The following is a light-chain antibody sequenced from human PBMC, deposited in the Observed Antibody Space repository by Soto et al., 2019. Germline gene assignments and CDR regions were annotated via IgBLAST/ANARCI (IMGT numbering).Light chain of an antibody. CDR3: AAWDDSLNGPYV. V-gene: IGLV1-44*01. CDR1: SSNIGSNT. J-gene: IGLJ1*01. CDR2: SNN. Sequence: QSELTQPPSASGTPGQRVTISCSGSSSNIGSNTVNWYQQLPGTAPKLPIYSNNQRPSGVPDRFSGSKSGTSASLAISGLQSEDEADYYCAAWDDSLNGPYVFGTGTKLTVL.